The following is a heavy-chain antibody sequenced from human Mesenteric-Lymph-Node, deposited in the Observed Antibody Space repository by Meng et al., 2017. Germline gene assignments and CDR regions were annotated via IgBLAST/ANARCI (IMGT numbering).Heavy chain of an antibody. D-gene: IGHD1-7*01. V-gene: IGHV3-72*01. J-gene: IGHJ6*02. CDR1: GFTLSEHY. Sequence: GGSLRLSCAGSGFTLSEHYIDWVRQAPGKGLEWVGRSGNKAYSHTTEYAASVKGRFTISRDDSKNSLYLQMNSLRAEDTAVYYCARDSRVRNAYYNWNYLGVDYYYYGMDVWGQGTTVTVSS. CDR3: ARDSRVRNAYYNWNYLGVDYYYYGMDV. CDR2: SGNKAYSHTT.